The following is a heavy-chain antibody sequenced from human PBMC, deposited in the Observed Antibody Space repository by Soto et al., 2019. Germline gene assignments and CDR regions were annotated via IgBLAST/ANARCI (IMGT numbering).Heavy chain of an antibody. CDR1: GYTFTSYG. CDR2: ISAYNGNT. D-gene: IGHD3-3*01. J-gene: IGHJ6*02. V-gene: IGHV1-18*01. CDR3: ARVTSGYDFWSGYLGYYYSGMDV. Sequence: ATVKVSCKASGYTFTSYGISWVRQAPGQGLEWMGWISAYNGNTNYAQKLQGRVTMTTDTSTSTAYMELRSLRSDDTAVYYCARVTSGYDFWSGYLGYYYSGMDVWGQGTTVTVSS.